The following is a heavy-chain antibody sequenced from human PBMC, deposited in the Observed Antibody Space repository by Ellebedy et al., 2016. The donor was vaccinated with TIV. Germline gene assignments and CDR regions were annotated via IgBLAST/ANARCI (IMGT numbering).Heavy chain of an antibody. CDR2: ISFDGRNK. V-gene: IGHV3-30*04. CDR3: ARDPGDYYLDY. J-gene: IGHJ4*02. Sequence: GESLKISCAASGFTFSNYALNWVRQAPGKGLEWVAIISFDGRNKYYADSVKGRFTISRDNSTNTVYLQMNSLRAEDTAVYYCARDPGDYYLDYWGQGTLVTVSS. CDR1: GFTFSNYA. D-gene: IGHD4-17*01.